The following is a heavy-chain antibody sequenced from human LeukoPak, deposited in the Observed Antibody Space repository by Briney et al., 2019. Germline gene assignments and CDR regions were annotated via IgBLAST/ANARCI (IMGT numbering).Heavy chain of an antibody. CDR2: IRYDGETK. Sequence: PGGSLRLSCAVSGFTFSNYGMHWVRQAPGKGLEWVSFIRYDGETKYYADSVKGRFTISRDNSKNSLYLQMNSLRAEDTAVYYCARDFCFGELGFDYWGQGTLVTVSS. CDR1: GFTFSNYG. CDR3: ARDFCFGELGFDY. J-gene: IGHJ4*02. D-gene: IGHD3-10*01. V-gene: IGHV3-30*02.